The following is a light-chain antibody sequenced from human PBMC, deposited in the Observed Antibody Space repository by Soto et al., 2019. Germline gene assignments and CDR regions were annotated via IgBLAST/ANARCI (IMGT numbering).Light chain of an antibody. CDR3: QFYGSSPRT. V-gene: IGKV3-20*01. Sequence: EIVMTQSPATLSASPGERATLSCRASQSVSSNLAWYQQKPGQTPRLLIYGASSRATDIPDRFSGSGSGTDFTLTVSRLEPEDFAVYYCQFYGSSPRTFGQGTKVDIK. J-gene: IGKJ1*01. CDR1: QSVSSN. CDR2: GAS.